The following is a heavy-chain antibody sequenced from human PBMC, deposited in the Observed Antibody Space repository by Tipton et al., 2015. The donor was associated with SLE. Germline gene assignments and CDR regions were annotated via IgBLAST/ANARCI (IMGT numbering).Heavy chain of an antibody. CDR2: IYYSGST. CDR3: ARLVSWPYYFDY. J-gene: IGHJ4*02. V-gene: IGHV4-39*07. CDR1: GGSISSSSYY. Sequence: TLSLTCTVSGGSISSSSYYWGWIRQPPGKGLEWIGSIYYSGSTYYNPSLKSRVTMSVDTSKNQFSLKLSSVTAADTAVYYCARLVSWPYYFDYWGQGTLVTVSS. D-gene: IGHD6-13*01.